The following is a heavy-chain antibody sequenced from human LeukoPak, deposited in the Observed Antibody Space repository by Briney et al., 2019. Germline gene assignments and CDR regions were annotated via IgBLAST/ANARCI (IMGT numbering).Heavy chain of an antibody. CDR1: GFTFSSYA. D-gene: IGHD3-9*01. J-gene: IGHJ1*01. CDR3: AKDDYDILTGSFQH. CDR2: ISGSGGST. Sequence: GGSLRLSCAASGFTFSSYAMSWVRQAPGKGLEWVSAISGSGGSTYYADSVKGRFTISRDNSKNTLYLQMNSLRAEDTAVYYCAKDDYDILTGSFQHWGQGTLVTVSA. V-gene: IGHV3-23*01.